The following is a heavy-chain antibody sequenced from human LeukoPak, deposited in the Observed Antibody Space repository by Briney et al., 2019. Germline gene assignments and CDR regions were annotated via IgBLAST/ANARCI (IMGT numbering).Heavy chain of an antibody. CDR2: IHTSGST. D-gene: IGHD2-15*01. CDR3: ARDPAYCSGGSCYGGWFDP. J-gene: IGHJ5*02. Sequence: PSETLSLTCTVSGGSISGSNYYWGWIRQPAGKGLEWIGRIHTSGSTNYNPSLKSRVTISVDTSKNQFSLKLNSVTAADTAVYYCARDPAYCSGGSCYGGWFDPWGQGTLVTVSS. V-gene: IGHV4-61*02. CDR1: GGSISGSNYY.